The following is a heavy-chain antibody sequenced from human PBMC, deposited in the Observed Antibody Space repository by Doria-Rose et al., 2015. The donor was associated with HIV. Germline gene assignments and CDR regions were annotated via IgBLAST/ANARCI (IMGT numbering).Heavy chain of an antibody. J-gene: IGHJ4*02. Sequence: LEWMGWITAGNGNTRYSQQFQARVTLTRDTSASTAYMDVSSLRSEDTAVYFCATDALAGGYFDSWGQGTLVTVSS. CDR3: ATDALAGGYFDS. D-gene: IGHD1-26*01. CDR2: ITAGNGNT. V-gene: IGHV1-3*01.